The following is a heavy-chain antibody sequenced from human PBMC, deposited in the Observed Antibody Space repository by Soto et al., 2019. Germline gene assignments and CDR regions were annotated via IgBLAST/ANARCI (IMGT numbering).Heavy chain of an antibody. CDR1: GFTFSSYS. Sequence: GGSLRLSCAASGFTFSSYSMNWVRQAPGKGLEWVSSISSSSSYIYYADSVKGRFTISRDNAKNSLYRQMNSLRAEDTAVYYCARDNVLLWFGESYNWFDPWGQGTLVTVSS. D-gene: IGHD3-10*01. CDR3: ARDNVLLWFGESYNWFDP. J-gene: IGHJ5*02. CDR2: ISSSSSYI. V-gene: IGHV3-21*01.